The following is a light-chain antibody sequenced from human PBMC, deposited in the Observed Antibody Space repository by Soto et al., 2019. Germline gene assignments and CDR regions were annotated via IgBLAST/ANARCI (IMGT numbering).Light chain of an antibody. CDR3: QQYNNWPPT. CDR2: GAS. V-gene: IGKV3-15*01. CDR1: QSVSSN. Sequence: EIVMTQSPATLSVSPGERATLSCRASQSVSSNLAWYQQKPGQAPRLLIYGASTRATGIPASFSGSRSGIEFTLTISTLQSEDFAVYYCQQYNNWPPTFGQGTRLEIK. J-gene: IGKJ5*01.